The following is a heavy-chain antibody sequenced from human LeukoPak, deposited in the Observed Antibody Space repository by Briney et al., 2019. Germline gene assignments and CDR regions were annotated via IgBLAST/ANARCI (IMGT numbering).Heavy chain of an antibody. CDR2: VKQDGSEK. Sequence: GGSLRLSCAVSGFTFSNYWMSWVRQAPGKGLEWVANVKQDGSEKIYVDSVKGRLTISRDDAKNSLYLQMNSLRAEDTAVYYCAELGITMIGGVWGKGTTVTISS. D-gene: IGHD3-10*02. V-gene: IGHV3-7*01. CDR1: GFTFSNYW. CDR3: AELGITMIGGV. J-gene: IGHJ6*04.